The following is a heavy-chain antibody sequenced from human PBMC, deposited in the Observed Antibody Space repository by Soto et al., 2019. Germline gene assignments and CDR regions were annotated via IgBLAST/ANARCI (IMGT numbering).Heavy chain of an antibody. V-gene: IGHV3-64*01. CDR2: ISSNGGST. D-gene: IGHD5-12*01. CDR1: GFTFSRYA. Sequence: EVQLVESGGGLVQPGGSLRLSCAASGFTFSRYAMHWVRQAPGKGLEYVSPISSNGGSTYYANSVKGRFTISRDNSKNTLYLQMGSLRAADTAVYYCARGGRGYEFDYWGQGTLVTVSS. J-gene: IGHJ4*02. CDR3: ARGGRGYEFDY.